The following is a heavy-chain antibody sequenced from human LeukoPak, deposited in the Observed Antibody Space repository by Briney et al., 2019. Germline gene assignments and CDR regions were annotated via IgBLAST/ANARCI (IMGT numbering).Heavy chain of an antibody. CDR3: AKGYSYGPSKYYFDY. J-gene: IGHJ4*02. CDR1: GFTFTTYA. CDR2: ISSSSYT. V-gene: IGHV3-21*05. D-gene: IGHD5-18*01. Sequence: PGGSLRPSCAASGFTFTTYAMNWVRQAPGKGLEWVSYISSSSYTNYADSVKGRFTISRDNSKNTLYLQMNSLRAEDTAVYYCAKGYSYGPSKYYFDYWGQGTLVTVSS.